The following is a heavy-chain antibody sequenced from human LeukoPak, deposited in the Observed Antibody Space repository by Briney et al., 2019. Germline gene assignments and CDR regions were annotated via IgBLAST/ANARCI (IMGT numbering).Heavy chain of an antibody. V-gene: IGHV3-23*01. D-gene: IGHD1-26*01. CDR2: ISGSGGST. CDR1: GFTFSSYA. J-gene: IGHJ4*02. Sequence: PGASLRLSCAASGFTFSSYAMSWVRQAPGKGLEWVSAISGSGGSTYYADSVKGRFTISRDNSKNTLYLQMKSLRAEDTAVYYCAKRSGSYYWGFDYWGQGTLVTVSS. CDR3: AKRSGSYYWGFDY.